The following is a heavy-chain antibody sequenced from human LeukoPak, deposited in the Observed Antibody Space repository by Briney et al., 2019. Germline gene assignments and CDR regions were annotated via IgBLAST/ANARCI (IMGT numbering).Heavy chain of an antibody. V-gene: IGHV4-38-2*02. CDR3: ARVRTYYYDSSGPLDY. J-gene: IGHJ4*02. Sequence: PSETLSLTCIVSGYSISSGYYWGWIRQPPGKGLEWIGSIYHSGSTFYNPSLKSRVTISVDPSKNQFSLKLSSVTAADTAVYYCARVRTYYYDSSGPLDYWGQGTLVTVSS. CDR2: IYHSGST. D-gene: IGHD3-22*01. CDR1: GYSISSGYY.